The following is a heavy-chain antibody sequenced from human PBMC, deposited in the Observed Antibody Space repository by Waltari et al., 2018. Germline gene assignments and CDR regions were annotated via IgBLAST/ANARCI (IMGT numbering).Heavy chain of an antibody. V-gene: IGHV3-30*10. J-gene: IGHJ4*02. Sequence: QVQLVESGGGVVQPGKSLRLSCAASGFTFSSFAMNWVRRAPGKGLEWVSITSDVRTNNSYTDSLKGRFNISRDNSKNTLYLQINALRHEDTAVYFCARDPATKWGVFYFDHWGQGTLVTVSS. CDR1: GFTFSSFA. CDR3: ARDPATKWGVFYFDH. D-gene: IGHD7-27*01. CDR2: TSDVRTNN.